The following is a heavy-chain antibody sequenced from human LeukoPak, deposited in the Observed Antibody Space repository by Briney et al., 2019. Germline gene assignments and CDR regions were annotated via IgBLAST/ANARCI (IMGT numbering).Heavy chain of an antibody. D-gene: IGHD3-22*01. CDR1: GFSFSSDA. J-gene: IGHJ4*02. Sequence: GGSLRLSCAASGFSFSSDAMSWVRQAPGKGLEWVSAISGSGGSTYYADSVKGRFTISRDNSKNTLYLQMNSLRAEDTAVYYCAKDRYDSSGYLDYWGQGTLVTVSS. V-gene: IGHV3-23*01. CDR2: ISGSGGST. CDR3: AKDRYDSSGYLDY.